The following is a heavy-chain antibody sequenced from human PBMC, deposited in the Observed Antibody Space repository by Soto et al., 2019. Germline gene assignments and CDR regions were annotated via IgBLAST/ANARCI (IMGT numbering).Heavy chain of an antibody. CDR1: GGSISSYY. CDR3: ARSEWESDSFDY. D-gene: IGHD1-26*01. CDR2: IYYSGST. Sequence: SETLSLTCTVSGGSISSYYWSWIRQPPGKGLEWIGYIYYSGSTNYNPSLKSRVTISVDTSKNQFSLKLSSVTAADTAVYYCARSEWESDSFDYWGQGTLVTVSS. V-gene: IGHV4-59*01. J-gene: IGHJ4*02.